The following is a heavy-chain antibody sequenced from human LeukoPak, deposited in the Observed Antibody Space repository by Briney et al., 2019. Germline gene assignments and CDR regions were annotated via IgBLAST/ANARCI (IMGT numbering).Heavy chain of an antibody. CDR3: ARGVTSWPQGPYHFDY. CDR1: GFIFSEHV. CDR2: IQSNGNEK. Sequence: GESLTLSCEVSGFIFSEHVMNWVRQSPGKGLEWVASIQSNGNEKYSSESLKGRFTISRDNSKNTLYLQMNTVRPEGTAIFYCARGVTSWPQGPYHFDYWGQGILVTVSS. J-gene: IGHJ4*02. D-gene: IGHD2-2*01. V-gene: IGHV3-30*02.